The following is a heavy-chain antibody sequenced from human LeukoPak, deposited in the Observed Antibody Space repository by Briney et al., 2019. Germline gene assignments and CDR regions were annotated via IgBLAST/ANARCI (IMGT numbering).Heavy chain of an antibody. D-gene: IGHD3-16*02. CDR2: ISSSSSYI. Sequence: SGGSLRLSCAASGFTFSSYSMNWVRQAPGKGLEWVSSISSSSSYIYYADSVKGRFTISRDNAKNSLYLQMNSLRAEDTAVYYCARLIRLGELSLFLSESGIDPWGQGTLVTVSS. CDR1: GFTFSSYS. J-gene: IGHJ5*02. V-gene: IGHV3-21*01. CDR3: ARLIRLGELSLFLSESGIDP.